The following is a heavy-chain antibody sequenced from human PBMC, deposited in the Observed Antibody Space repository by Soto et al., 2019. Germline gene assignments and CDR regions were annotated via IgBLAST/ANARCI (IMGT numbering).Heavy chain of an antibody. J-gene: IGHJ5*02. D-gene: IGHD5-12*01. V-gene: IGHV3-23*01. CDR1: GFTFSNYA. Sequence: PGGSLRLSCAASGFTFSNYAMSWVRQAPGKGLEWVSDISGSGGSTYYADSVKGRFTISRDNSKNTLYLQMNSLRAEDTAVYYCAKDSAYSGYDQNWFDPWGQGTLVTVSS. CDR2: ISGSGGST. CDR3: AKDSAYSGYDQNWFDP.